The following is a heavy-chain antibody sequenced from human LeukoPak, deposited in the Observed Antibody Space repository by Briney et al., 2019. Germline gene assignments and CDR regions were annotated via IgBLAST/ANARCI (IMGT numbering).Heavy chain of an antibody. J-gene: IGHJ4*02. CDR2: ISYDGSNK. Sequence: GGSLRLSCAASGFTFSSYAMSWVRQAPGKGLEWVAVISYDGSNKYYADSVKGRFTISRDNSKNTLYLQMNSLRAEDTAVYYCARDPSYGDWTYFDYWGQGTLVTVSS. V-gene: IGHV3-30-3*01. D-gene: IGHD4-17*01. CDR3: ARDPSYGDWTYFDY. CDR1: GFTFSSYA.